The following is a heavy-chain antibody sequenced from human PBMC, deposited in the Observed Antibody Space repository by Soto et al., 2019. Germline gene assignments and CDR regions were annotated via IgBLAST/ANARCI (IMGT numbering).Heavy chain of an antibody. CDR2: IIPVFDKA. D-gene: IGHD3-16*01. V-gene: IGHV1-69*01. CDR1: GGSFGSSA. Sequence: QVQLVQSGADVKKPGSSVKVSCKTSGGSFGSSAISWVRQAPAQGLEWMGEIIPVFDKANYAQNFQGRLNITADELTGTVFMELRSLRSEDTAVYFCARLRRDWGDAFDLWGLGTFVTVSS. CDR3: ARLRRDWGDAFDL. J-gene: IGHJ3*01.